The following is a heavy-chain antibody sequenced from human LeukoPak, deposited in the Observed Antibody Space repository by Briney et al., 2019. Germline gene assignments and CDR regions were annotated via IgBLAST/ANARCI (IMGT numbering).Heavy chain of an antibody. V-gene: IGHV3-30*18. D-gene: IGHD3-10*01. CDR1: GFSFTNYA. CDR3: ANDRSMGLDY. Sequence: PGGSLRLSCAASGFSFTNYAMHWVRQAPGKGLEWVAVISYDGSNEYYADSVKGRFTISRDNSKNTLYLQINSLRAEDTAVYYCANDRSMGLDYWGQGTLVSVSS. J-gene: IGHJ4*02. CDR2: ISYDGSNE.